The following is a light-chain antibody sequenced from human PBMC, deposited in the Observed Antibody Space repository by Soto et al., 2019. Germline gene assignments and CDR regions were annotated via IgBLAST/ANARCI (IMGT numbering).Light chain of an antibody. J-gene: IGLJ2*01. Sequence: QSAPTQPRSVSGSPGQSVTISCTGTSHDVGGYDYVSWYQQSPGKAPKLIIYDVIERPSGVPDRFSGSKSRNTASLTISGVQAEDEGDYYCCSYAGTYTFVVFGGGTKLTVL. CDR3: CSYAGTYTFVV. V-gene: IGLV2-11*01. CDR1: SHDVGGYDY. CDR2: DVI.